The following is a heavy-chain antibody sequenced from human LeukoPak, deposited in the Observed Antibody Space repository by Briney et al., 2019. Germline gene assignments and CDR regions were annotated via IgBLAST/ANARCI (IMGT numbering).Heavy chain of an antibody. D-gene: IGHD3-16*01. CDR1: GFTFSSYS. CDR3: ARGVGLGGWFDP. Sequence: GGSLRLSCAASGFTFSSYSMNWVRQGPGKGLEWVSSISSSSRHIYYADSVKGRFTISRDNAKNSLYLQMNSLRVEDTAVYYCARGVGLGGWFDPWGQGTLVTVSS. J-gene: IGHJ5*02. V-gene: IGHV3-21*01. CDR2: ISSSSRHI.